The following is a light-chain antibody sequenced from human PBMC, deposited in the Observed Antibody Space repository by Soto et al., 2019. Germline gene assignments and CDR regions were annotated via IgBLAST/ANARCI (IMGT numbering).Light chain of an antibody. CDR2: DVS. J-gene: IGLJ1*01. CDR1: SSDVGGDNY. V-gene: IGLV2-14*01. CDR3: SSYKSSSTYV. Sequence: QSALTQPASVSGSPGQSIAISCTGTSSDVGGDNYDSCYQQHPSKAHKLMVYDVSHRPSRVSHRFACSKSGNTAPLTTSGLQAEDEADYYGSSYKSSSTYVFGTGTKLTVL.